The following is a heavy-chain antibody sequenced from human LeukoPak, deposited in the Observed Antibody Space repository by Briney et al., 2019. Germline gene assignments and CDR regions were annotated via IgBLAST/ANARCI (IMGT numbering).Heavy chain of an antibody. CDR1: GGSISSYY. Sequence: SETLSLTCTVSGGSISSYYWSWIRQPAGKGLEWIGRIYTSGRTSYNPSLKSRVTMSVDTSKNQFSLKLSSVTAADTAVYYCAREVTTVTYFDYWGQGTLVTVSS. J-gene: IGHJ4*02. D-gene: IGHD4-17*01. CDR3: AREVTTVTYFDY. CDR2: IYTSGRT. V-gene: IGHV4-4*07.